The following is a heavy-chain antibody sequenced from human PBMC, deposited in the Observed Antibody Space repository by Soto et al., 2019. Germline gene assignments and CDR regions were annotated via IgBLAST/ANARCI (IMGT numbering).Heavy chain of an antibody. CDR3: AKSGSGRRRPYFAY. Sequence: EVQLVESGGGLVQPGRSLRLSCAASGFTFGDYAMYWVRQAPGKGLEWVSGISWNSGSIGYADSVKGRFTISRDNAKNSLYLQMNSLRAEDTALYYCAKSGSGRRRPYFAYWGQGTLVTVSS. D-gene: IGHD2-15*01. CDR2: ISWNSGSI. J-gene: IGHJ4*02. V-gene: IGHV3-9*01. CDR1: GFTFGDYA.